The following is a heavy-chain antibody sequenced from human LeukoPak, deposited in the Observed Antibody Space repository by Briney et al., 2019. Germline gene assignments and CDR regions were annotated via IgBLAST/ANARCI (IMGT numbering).Heavy chain of an antibody. J-gene: IGHJ4*02. Sequence: GGSLRLSCAASGFTFTSYSMNWVRQAPGKGLEWVSYISSSSSTIYYADSVKGRFTISRDNAKNSLYLQMNSLRAEDTAVYYCATLTYYSDSWGQGALVTVSS. CDR3: ATLTYYSDS. CDR1: GFTFTSYS. CDR2: ISSSSSTI. D-gene: IGHD1-14*01. V-gene: IGHV3-48*04.